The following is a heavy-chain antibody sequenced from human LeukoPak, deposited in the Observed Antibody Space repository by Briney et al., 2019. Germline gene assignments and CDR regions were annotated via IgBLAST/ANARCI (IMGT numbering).Heavy chain of an antibody. CDR2: IYPADSDA. CDR1: GXGFPSYC. Sequence: GESLKISFNGSGXGFPSYCIGWVRQMPGKGLEWMGIIYPADSDARYSPSFQGHVTLSADKSISTAYLQWSSLRASDTAMYYCARSSGSGWSFFDYWGQGTLVTVSS. CDR3: ARSSGSGWSFFDY. J-gene: IGHJ4*02. V-gene: IGHV5-51*01. D-gene: IGHD6-19*01.